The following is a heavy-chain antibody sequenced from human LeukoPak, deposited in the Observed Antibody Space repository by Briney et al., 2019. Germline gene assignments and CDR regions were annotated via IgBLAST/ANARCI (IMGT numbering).Heavy chain of an antibody. D-gene: IGHD2-21*02. CDR3: ARRVVTATHDAFDI. J-gene: IGHJ3*02. CDR1: GYIFISYA. V-gene: IGHV1-3*01. CDR2: ITAGNGNT. Sequence: ASVKVSCKASGYIFISYAMHWVRQAPGQRLEWMGWITAGNGNTKYSQKFQGRVTITRDTSASTAYMELSSLRSEDTAVYYCARRVVTATHDAFDIWGQGTMVTVSS.